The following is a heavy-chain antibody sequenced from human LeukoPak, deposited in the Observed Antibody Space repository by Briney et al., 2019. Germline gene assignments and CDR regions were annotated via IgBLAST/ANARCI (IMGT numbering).Heavy chain of an antibody. CDR3: ARHYASGTYYNPLGY. CDR1: GHSFTTNW. D-gene: IGHD3-10*01. V-gene: IGHV5-51*01. CDR2: IYPGDSDT. J-gene: IGHJ4*02. Sequence: GKSLKISCLASGHSFTTNWIAWVRQMPGKGLEWMGTIYPGDSDTRYSPSFRRQVTISADKSISTTYLQWGSLKASDTAMYYCARHYASGTYYNPLGYWGQGTLVTVSS.